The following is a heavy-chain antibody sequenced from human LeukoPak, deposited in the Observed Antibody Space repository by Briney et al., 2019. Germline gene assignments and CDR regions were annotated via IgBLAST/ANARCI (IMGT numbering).Heavy chain of an antibody. V-gene: IGHV3-30*04. CDR1: GFTFSSYA. CDR2: ISYDGSSK. Sequence: GRSLRLSCAASGFTFSSYAMHWVRQAPGKGLEWVAVISYDGSSKYYADSVKGRFTISRDNSKNTLYLQMNSLRAEDTAVYYCARVGPWNSSGFNPYYFDYWGQGTLVTASS. J-gene: IGHJ4*02. CDR3: ARVGPWNSSGFNPYYFDY. D-gene: IGHD6-25*01.